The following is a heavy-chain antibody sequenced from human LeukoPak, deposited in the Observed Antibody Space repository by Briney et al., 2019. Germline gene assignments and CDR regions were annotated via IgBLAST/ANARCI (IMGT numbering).Heavy chain of an antibody. CDR2: IYYSGST. CDR3: ARSPRGYSYGSDY. Sequence: SETLSLTCAVYGGSFSGYYWSWIRQPPGKGLEWIGYIYYSGSTNYNPSLKSRVTISVDTSKNQFSLKLSSVTAADTAVYYCARSPRGYSYGSDYWGQGTLVTVSS. CDR1: GGSFSGYY. D-gene: IGHD5-18*01. J-gene: IGHJ4*02. V-gene: IGHV4-59*01.